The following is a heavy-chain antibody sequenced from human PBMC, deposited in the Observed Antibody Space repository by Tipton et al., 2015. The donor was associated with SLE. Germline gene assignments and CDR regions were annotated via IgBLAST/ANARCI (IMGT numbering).Heavy chain of an antibody. V-gene: IGHV4-34*01. CDR1: DESFRTYY. CDR2: INERGGT. J-gene: IGHJ3*02. Sequence: TLSLTCSMYDESFRTYYWTWVRQPPGKTLEWLGDINERGGTNYSPSLKSRVSISVDTSKNQFSLRLHSVTAADTAVYYCARGGLYETSAYSVGFDIWGQGTLVTVSP. D-gene: IGHD3-22*01. CDR3: ARGGLYETSAYSVGFDI.